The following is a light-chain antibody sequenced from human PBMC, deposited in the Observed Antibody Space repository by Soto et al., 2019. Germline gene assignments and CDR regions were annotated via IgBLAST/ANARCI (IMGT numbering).Light chain of an antibody. CDR1: SSAVGTYNY. Sequence: SALIQPRSVSGSPGQSVTISCTGTSSAVGTYNYVSWYRQHPGKAPKLMISDVSKRPSGVPDRFSGSKSDNTASLTISGLQAEDEGDYYCCSYAGSYIFVFGTGTKLTVL. V-gene: IGLV2-11*01. CDR2: DVS. J-gene: IGLJ1*01. CDR3: CSYAGSYIFV.